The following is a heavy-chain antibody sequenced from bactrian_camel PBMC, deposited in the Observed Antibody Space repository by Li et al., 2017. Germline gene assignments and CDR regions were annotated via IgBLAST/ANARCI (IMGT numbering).Heavy chain of an antibody. CDR3: AADPGNCYSASWFTPVGTNY. Sequence: FRQSPGKQREGVAILYFRGSSVFGDTTYYPDSVKGRFTISEENTKTTATSHTVYLQMKDLKPEDTAMYYCAADPGNCYSASWFTPVGTNYWGQGTQVTVS. V-gene: IGHV3S64*01. D-gene: IGHD3*01. J-gene: IGHJ4*01. CDR2: LYFRGSSVFGDTT.